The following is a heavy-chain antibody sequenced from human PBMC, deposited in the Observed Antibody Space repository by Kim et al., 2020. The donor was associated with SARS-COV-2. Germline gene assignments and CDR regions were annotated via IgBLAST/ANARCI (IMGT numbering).Heavy chain of an antibody. CDR1: GGSFSGYY. V-gene: IGHV4-34*01. J-gene: IGHJ2*01. CDR3: ARGFWYFDL. Sequence: SETLSLTCAVYGGSFSGYYWSWIRQPPGKGLEWIGEINHSGSTNYNPSLKSRVTISVDTSKNQFSLKLSSVTAADTAVYYCARGFWYFDLWGRGTLVTVSS. CDR2: INHSGST.